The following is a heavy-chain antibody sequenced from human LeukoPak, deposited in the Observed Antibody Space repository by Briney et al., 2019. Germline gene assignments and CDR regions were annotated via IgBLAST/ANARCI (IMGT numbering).Heavy chain of an antibody. V-gene: IGHV3-43*01. CDR2: ISWDGGST. CDR3: AKDPRDYGGNSVAYYFDY. Sequence: GGSLRLSCAASGFTFDDYTMHWVRQAPGKGLEWVSLISWDGGSTYYADSVKGRFTISRDNSKNSLYLQMNSLRAEDTAVYYCAKDPRDYGGNSVAYYFDYWGQGTLVTVSS. CDR1: GFTFDDYT. D-gene: IGHD4-23*01. J-gene: IGHJ4*02.